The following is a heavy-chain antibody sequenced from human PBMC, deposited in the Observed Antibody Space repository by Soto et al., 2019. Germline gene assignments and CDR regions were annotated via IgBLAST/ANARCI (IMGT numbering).Heavy chain of an antibody. V-gene: IGHV4-4*02. J-gene: IGHJ4*02. CDR3: ARRGYGLYFDY. D-gene: IGHD3-10*01. CDR1: GGSISSSNW. CDR2: IYHSGST. Sequence: SETLSLTCAVSGGSISSSNWWSWVRQPPGKGLEWIGEIYHSGSTNYNPSLKSRVTISRDNSKNTLYLQMGSLRAEDMAVYYCARRGYGLYFDYWGQGTLVTVSS.